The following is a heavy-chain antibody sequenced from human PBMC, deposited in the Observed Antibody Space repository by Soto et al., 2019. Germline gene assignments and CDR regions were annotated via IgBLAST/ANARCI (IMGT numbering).Heavy chain of an antibody. CDR3: AKDARVH. CDR2: ISYDGSNK. Sequence: PGGSLRLSCAASGFTFSSYGMHWVRQAPGKGLEWVAVISYDGSNKYYADSVKGRFTISRDNSKNTLYLQMNSLRAEDTAVYYCAKDARVHWGQGTLVTVSS. D-gene: IGHD3-10*01. CDR1: GFTFSSYG. V-gene: IGHV3-30*18. J-gene: IGHJ4*02.